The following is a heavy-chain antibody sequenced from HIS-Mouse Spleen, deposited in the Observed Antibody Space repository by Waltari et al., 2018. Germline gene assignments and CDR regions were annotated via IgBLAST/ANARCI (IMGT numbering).Heavy chain of an antibody. D-gene: IGHD6-13*01. CDR3: AREIPYSSSWYDWYFDL. CDR2: IYYSGST. J-gene: IGHJ2*01. V-gene: IGHV4-39*07. CDR1: GGSISSGSYY. Sequence: QLQLQESGAGLVKPAETLSLTCTVSGGSISSGSYYWGWIRQPPGQGLEWIGSIYYSGSTYYNPSLKSRVTISVDTSKNQFSLKLSSVTAADTAVYYCAREIPYSSSWYDWYFDLWGRGTLVTVSS.